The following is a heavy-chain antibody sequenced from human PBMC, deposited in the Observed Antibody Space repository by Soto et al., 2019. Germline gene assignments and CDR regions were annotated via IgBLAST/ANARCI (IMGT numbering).Heavy chain of an antibody. V-gene: IGHV3-74*01. D-gene: IGHD3-9*01. Sequence: EVQLVESGGGLVQPGGSLRLSCAASGFTFSSYWMHWVRQAPGKGLVWVSRINSDGSSTSYADSVKGRFTISRDNAKNTLYLQMNSLRAEDTAVYYCARSRNYDILTGYYNVLYYYYMDVWGKGTTVTVSS. CDR2: INSDGSST. J-gene: IGHJ6*03. CDR1: GFTFSSYW. CDR3: ARSRNYDILTGYYNVLYYYYMDV.